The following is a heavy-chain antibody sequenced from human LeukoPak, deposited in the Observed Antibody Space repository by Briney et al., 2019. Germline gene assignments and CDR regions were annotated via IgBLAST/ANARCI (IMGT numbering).Heavy chain of an antibody. CDR3: ARDRGIVGVTIWFDP. CDR1: GFTFSSYS. D-gene: IGHD1-26*01. J-gene: IGHJ5*02. Sequence: SGGSLRLSCAASGFTFSSYSMNWVRQAPGKGLEWVSSISSSSSYIYYADSVKGRFTISRDNAKNSLYLQMNSLRAEDTAVYYCARDRGIVGVTIWFDPWGQGTLVAVSS. V-gene: IGHV3-21*01. CDR2: ISSSSSYI.